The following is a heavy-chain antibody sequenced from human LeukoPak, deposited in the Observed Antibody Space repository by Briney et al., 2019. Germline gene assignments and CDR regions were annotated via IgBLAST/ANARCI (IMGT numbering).Heavy chain of an antibody. Sequence: PSETLSLTCAVYGGSFSGYYWSWIRQPPGKGLEWIGEINHSGSTNYNPSLKSRVTISVDTSKNQFSLKLSSVTAADTAVYYCARFPIIGGYRAFDIWGQGTMVTVSS. CDR1: GGSFSGYY. J-gene: IGHJ3*02. V-gene: IGHV4-34*01. CDR2: INHSGST. D-gene: IGHD5-12*01. CDR3: ARFPIIGGYRAFDI.